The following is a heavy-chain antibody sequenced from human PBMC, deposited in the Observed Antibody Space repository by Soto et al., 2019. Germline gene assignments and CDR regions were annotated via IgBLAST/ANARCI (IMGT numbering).Heavy chain of an antibody. D-gene: IGHD6-19*01. CDR1: GFTFSNVW. CDR2: IKSTTDGGTT. Sequence: EVQLVESGGGLVKPGGSLRLSCAASGFTFSNVWMNWVRQAPGKGLEWVGRIKSTTDGGTTDYAAPVKGRFTISRDDSKTTLYLQMNSLKTEDTAVYYCTPLALKYSSGWYEFSDWGQGTLVTVSS. J-gene: IGHJ4*02. V-gene: IGHV3-15*07. CDR3: TPLALKYSSGWYEFSD.